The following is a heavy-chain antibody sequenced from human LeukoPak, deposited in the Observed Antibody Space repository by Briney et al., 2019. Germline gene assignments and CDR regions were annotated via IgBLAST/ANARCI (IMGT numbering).Heavy chain of an antibody. CDR3: ARGLRYFDWLSYYYMDV. CDR1: GFTFSSYA. V-gene: IGHV3-48*03. J-gene: IGHJ6*03. Sequence: PGGSLRLSCAASGFTFSSYAMSWVRQAPGKGLEWVSYISSGGSTIYYADSVKGRFTISRDNAKNSLYLQMNSLRAEDTAVYYCARGLRYFDWLSYYYMDVWGKGTTVTISS. CDR2: ISSGGSTI. D-gene: IGHD3-9*01.